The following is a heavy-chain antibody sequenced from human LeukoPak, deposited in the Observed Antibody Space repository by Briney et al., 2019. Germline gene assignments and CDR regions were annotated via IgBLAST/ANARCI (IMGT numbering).Heavy chain of an antibody. D-gene: IGHD3-9*01. CDR3: AKGPEGRYFDWLLGMDY. J-gene: IGHJ4*02. CDR1: GFTFSSYG. V-gene: IGHV3-30*18. Sequence: GGSLRLSCAASGFTFSSYGMHWVRQAPGKGLEWVAVISYDGSNKHYADSVKGRFTISRDNSKNTLYLQMNSLRAEDTAVYYCAKGPEGRYFDWLLGMDYWGQGTLVTVSS. CDR2: ISYDGSNK.